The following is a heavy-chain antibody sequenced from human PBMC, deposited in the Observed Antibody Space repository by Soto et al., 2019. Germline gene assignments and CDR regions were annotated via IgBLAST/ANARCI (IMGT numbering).Heavy chain of an antibody. J-gene: IGHJ6*02. Sequence: PSETLSLSCTVSGGSISTGPYSWGWIRQPPGEGLEWIATFHYSENTYFNRSLESRVTISVDTSKNQFSLKVTSLTVADTAVYYCARLGGYCSSRTCYGYYAMDVWGQGTTVT. D-gene: IGHD2-2*01. CDR1: GGSISTGPYS. CDR3: ARLGGYCSSRTCYGYYAMDV. CDR2: FHYSENT. V-gene: IGHV4-39*01.